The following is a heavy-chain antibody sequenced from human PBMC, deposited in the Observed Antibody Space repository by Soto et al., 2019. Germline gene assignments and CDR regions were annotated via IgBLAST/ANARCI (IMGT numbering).Heavy chain of an antibody. V-gene: IGHV4-30-4*01. D-gene: IGHD2-2*01. CDR2: IYYSGST. CDR1: GGSISSGDYY. CDR3: ASNCISTSCYYYGMGV. Sequence: SETLSLTCTVSGGSISSGDYYWSWIRQPPGKGLEWIGYIYYSGSTYYNPSLKSRVTISVDTSKNQFSLKLSSVTAADTAVYYCASNCISTSCYYYGMGVWGRGTTVTVSS. J-gene: IGHJ6*02.